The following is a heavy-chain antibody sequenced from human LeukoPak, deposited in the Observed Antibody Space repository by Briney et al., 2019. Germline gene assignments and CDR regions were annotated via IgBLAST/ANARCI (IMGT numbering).Heavy chain of an antibody. CDR3: ARLVWRSSSWYEDYYYGMDV. CDR1: GGSISSYY. CDR2: IYYSGST. V-gene: IGHV4-59*08. D-gene: IGHD6-13*01. Sequence: SETLSLTCTVSGGSISSYYWSWIRQPPGKGLEWIGYIYYSGSTNYNPSLKSRVTISVDTSKNQFSLKLSSVTAADTAVYYCARLVWRSSSWYEDYYYGMDVWGQGTTVTVSS. J-gene: IGHJ6*02.